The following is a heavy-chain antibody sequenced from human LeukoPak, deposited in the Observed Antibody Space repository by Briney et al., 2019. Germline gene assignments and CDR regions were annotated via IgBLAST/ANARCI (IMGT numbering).Heavy chain of an antibody. CDR3: ARVPSGSYNQYDY. CDR2: IYTSGST. Sequence: SETLSLTCTVSGGSISTHYWTWIRQPAGKGPEWIGRIYTSGSTNYNPSLGSRVTMSVDTFKNQFSLRLTSVTAADTAMYYCARVPSGSYNQYDYWGQGTLVTVPS. V-gene: IGHV4-4*07. J-gene: IGHJ4*02. D-gene: IGHD1-26*01. CDR1: GGSISTHY.